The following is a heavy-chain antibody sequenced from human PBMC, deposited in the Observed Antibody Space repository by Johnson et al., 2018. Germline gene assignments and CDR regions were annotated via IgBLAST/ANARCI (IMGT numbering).Heavy chain of an antibody. CDR1: GYTFTNYD. CDR2: LNPHTGQR. CDR3: ARTLVVLTPYCMDV. V-gene: IGHV1-8*01. Sequence: VQLLESGAEVKKPGASVKVSCKASGYTFTNYDLSWVRQAPGQGPEWMGWLNPHTGQRGYAQKFQGRLTLTWDTSVNTADMELNRLPSEDTALYFCARTLVVLTPYCMDVGGQGTTVIISS. D-gene: IGHD2-21*01. J-gene: IGHJ6*02.